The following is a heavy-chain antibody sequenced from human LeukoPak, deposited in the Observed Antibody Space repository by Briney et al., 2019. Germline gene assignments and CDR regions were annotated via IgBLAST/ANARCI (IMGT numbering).Heavy chain of an antibody. D-gene: IGHD3-10*01. V-gene: IGHV3-23*01. CDR3: ARGSYGSGTYYFDY. CDR2: ISVSGGST. J-gene: IGHJ4*02. Sequence: GGSLRLSCAASGFTFSNFVMTWVRQAPGKGLEWVSTISVSGGSTYYADSVKGRFTISRDNSKNTLYLQMNSLRAEDTAVYYCARGSYGSGTYYFDYWGQGTLVTVSS. CDR1: GFTFSNFV.